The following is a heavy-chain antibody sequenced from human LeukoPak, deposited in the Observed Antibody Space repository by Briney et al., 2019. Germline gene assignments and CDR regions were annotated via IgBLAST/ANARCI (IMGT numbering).Heavy chain of an antibody. CDR1: GFTFSDYY. CDR2: ISYDGSNK. J-gene: IGHJ4*02. CDR3: ARDYSFDY. Sequence: GGSLRLSCAASGFTFSDYYMSWIRQAPGKGLEWVAVISYDGSNKYYADSVKGRFTISRDNSKNTLYLQMNSLRAEDTAVYYCARDYSFDYWGQGTLVTVSS. V-gene: IGHV3-30*03.